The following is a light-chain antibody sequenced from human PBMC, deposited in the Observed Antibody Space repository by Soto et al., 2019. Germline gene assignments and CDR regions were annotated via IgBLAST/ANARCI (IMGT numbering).Light chain of an antibody. CDR2: AAS. CDR3: QQRYSTLLT. V-gene: IGKV1-39*01. J-gene: IGKJ3*01. CDR1: QSISSY. Sequence: DIPMTQSPSSLSASVGDRVTITCRASQSISSYLNWYQQKPGKAPKLLIYAASSLQSGVPSRFSGSGSGTDFTLTISSLQPEDFATYYCQQRYSTLLTFGPGTKVDIK.